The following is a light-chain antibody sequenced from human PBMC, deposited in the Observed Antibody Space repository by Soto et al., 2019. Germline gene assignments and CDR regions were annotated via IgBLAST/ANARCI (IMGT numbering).Light chain of an antibody. CDR1: SSDVGRYNY. J-gene: IGLJ1*01. Sequence: QSVLTQPASVSGSPGHSITISCIGTSSDVGRYNYVSWYQQHPGQAPRLMIYDVNNRPSGVSNRFSGSKSDNTASLTISGLQAEDEADYYCSSYTSSSTRVFGTGTKVTV. V-gene: IGLV2-14*01. CDR2: DVN. CDR3: SSYTSSSTRV.